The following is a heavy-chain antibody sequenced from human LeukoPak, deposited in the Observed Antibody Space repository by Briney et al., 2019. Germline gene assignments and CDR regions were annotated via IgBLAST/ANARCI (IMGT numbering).Heavy chain of an antibody. CDR1: GGAITGYY. J-gene: IGHJ4*02. CDR2: IYYSGST. V-gene: IGHV4-59*01. CDR3: ARGRPPRDYGTLFDY. Sequence: PSETLSLTCTVSGGAITGYYWSWIRQPPGKGLEWIGYIYYSGSTNYNPSLKSRVTMSVDTSKKQFSLKLSSVTAADTAVYYCARGRPPRDYGTLFDYWGQGTLVTVSS. D-gene: IGHD4-17*01.